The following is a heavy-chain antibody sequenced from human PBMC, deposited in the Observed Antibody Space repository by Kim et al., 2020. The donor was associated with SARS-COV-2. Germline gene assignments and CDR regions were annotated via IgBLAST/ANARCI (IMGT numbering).Heavy chain of an antibody. CDR2: INPNSGGT. D-gene: IGHD1-7*01. J-gene: IGHJ4*02. CDR1: GYTFTGYY. V-gene: IGHV1-2*02. CDR3: ARDPYASQYWNYESGYFDY. Sequence: ASVKVSCKASGYTFTGYYMHWVRQAPGQGLEWMGWINPNSGGTNYAQKFQGRVTMTRDTSISTAYMELSRLRSDDTAVYYCARDPYASQYWNYESGYFDYWGQGTLVTVSS.